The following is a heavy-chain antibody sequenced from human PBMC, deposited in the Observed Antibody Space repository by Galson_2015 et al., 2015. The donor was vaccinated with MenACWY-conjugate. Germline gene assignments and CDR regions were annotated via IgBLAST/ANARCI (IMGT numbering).Heavy chain of an antibody. CDR2: IWHAGTNS. Sequence: ALSLCGAAAGFAFGGSAMHWVGQRPGTGVVCAAIIWHAGTNSHYADSVKGRFTISRDNSNNTLYLQMNSLRAEDTAVYYCARDLTTCYFDYWGQGTLVTVSS. J-gene: IGHJ4*02. V-gene: IGHV3-33*01. D-gene: IGHD4/OR15-4a*01. CDR3: ARDLTTCYFDY. CDR1: GFAFGGSA.